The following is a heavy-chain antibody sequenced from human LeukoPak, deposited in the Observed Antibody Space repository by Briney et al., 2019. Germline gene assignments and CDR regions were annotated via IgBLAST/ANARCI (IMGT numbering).Heavy chain of an antibody. D-gene: IGHD2-15*01. Sequence: GGSLRLSCAASGFTFDDYAMHWVRQAPGKGLEWVSLISWDGGSAYYADSVKGRFTISRDNSKNSLYLQMSSLRPEDTALYYCAKANVVLLVAAPPDYWGQGTLVTVSS. CDR3: AKANVVLLVAAPPDY. CDR2: ISWDGGSA. J-gene: IGHJ4*02. CDR1: GFTFDDYA. V-gene: IGHV3-43D*03.